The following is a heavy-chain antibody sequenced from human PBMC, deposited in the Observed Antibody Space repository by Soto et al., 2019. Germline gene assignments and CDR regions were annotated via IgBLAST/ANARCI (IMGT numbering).Heavy chain of an antibody. CDR2: IIPIFGTA. Sequence: SVKVSCKASGGTFSSYAISWVRQAPGQGLEWMGGIIPIFGTANYAQKFQGRVTITADESTSTAYMELSSLRSEDTAVYYCAREGDIVVVVAARPYYGMDVWGQGTTVTVSS. CDR1: GGTFSSYA. V-gene: IGHV1-69*13. D-gene: IGHD2-15*01. CDR3: AREGDIVVVVAARPYYGMDV. J-gene: IGHJ6*02.